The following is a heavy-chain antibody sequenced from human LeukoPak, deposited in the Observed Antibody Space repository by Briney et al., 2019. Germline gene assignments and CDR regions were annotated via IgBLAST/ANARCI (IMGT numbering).Heavy chain of an antibody. CDR2: INHSGST. CDR3: ARLEYCSSTRCPIFDY. J-gene: IGHJ4*02. CDR1: GGSFSGYY. D-gene: IGHD2-2*01. V-gene: IGHV4-34*01. Sequence: SETLSLTCAVYGGSFSGYYWSWIRQPPGKGLEWIGEINHSGSTNYNPSLKSRVTISVDTSKNQFSLKLSSVTAADTAVYYCARLEYCSSTRCPIFDYWGQGTLVTVSS.